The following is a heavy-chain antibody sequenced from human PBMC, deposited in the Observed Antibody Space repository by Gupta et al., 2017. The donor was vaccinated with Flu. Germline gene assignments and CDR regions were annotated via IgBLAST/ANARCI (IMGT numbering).Heavy chain of an antibody. Sequence: QIQLVPSGPEVKKPGASVKVSCRATGYTSSTATIPWVRQAPGQGLEWMGWRSALSGRRFEAQECQGGVTVATDASASTAWVEGGGGGADDTAVYYCARGWGGGGGGKGTTGTVSS. D-gene: IGHD3-16*01. CDR3: ARGWGGGG. J-gene: IGHJ6*01. CDR1: GYTSSTAT. CDR2: RSALSGRR. V-gene: IGHV1-18*01.